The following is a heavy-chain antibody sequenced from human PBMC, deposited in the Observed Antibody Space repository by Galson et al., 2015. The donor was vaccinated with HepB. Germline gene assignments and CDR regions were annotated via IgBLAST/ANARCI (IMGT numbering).Heavy chain of an antibody. D-gene: IGHD5-12*01. CDR1: GDSVSSNSAA. J-gene: IGHJ3*02. V-gene: IGHV6-1*01. CDR2: TYYRSKWYN. Sequence: CAISGDSVSSNSAAWNWIRQSPSRGLEWLGRTYYRSKWYNDYAVSVKSRITINPDTSKNQFSLQLNSVTPEDTAVYYCARDRGSGYDPPDAFDIWGQGTMVTVSS. CDR3: ARDRGSGYDPPDAFDI.